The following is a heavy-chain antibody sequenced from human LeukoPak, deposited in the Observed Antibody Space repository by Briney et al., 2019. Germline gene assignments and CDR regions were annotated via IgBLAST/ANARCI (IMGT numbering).Heavy chain of an antibody. CDR2: INHSGST. Sequence: SETLSLTCAVYGGSFSGYYWSWIRQPPGKGLEWIGEINHSGSTNYNPSLKSRVTISVDTSKNQFSLKLSSVTAADTAVYYCAGGGDNYYGSGSYRPYYYGMDVWGQGTTVTVSS. V-gene: IGHV4-34*01. CDR3: AGGGDNYYGSGSYRPYYYGMDV. J-gene: IGHJ6*02. CDR1: GGSFSGYY. D-gene: IGHD3-10*01.